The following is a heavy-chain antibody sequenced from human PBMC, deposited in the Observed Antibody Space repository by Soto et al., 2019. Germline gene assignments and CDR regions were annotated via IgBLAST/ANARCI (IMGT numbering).Heavy chain of an antibody. CDR2: ISGSGGST. Sequence: GGSLRLSCAASGFTFSSYAMSWVRQAPGKGLEWVSAISGSGGSTYYADSVKGRFTISRDNSKNTLYLQMNSLRAEDTAVYYCAKDPFGYNWNDVSAYWGQGTLVTVSS. CDR1: GFTFSSYA. J-gene: IGHJ4*02. D-gene: IGHD1-20*01. V-gene: IGHV3-23*01. CDR3: AKDPFGYNWNDVSAY.